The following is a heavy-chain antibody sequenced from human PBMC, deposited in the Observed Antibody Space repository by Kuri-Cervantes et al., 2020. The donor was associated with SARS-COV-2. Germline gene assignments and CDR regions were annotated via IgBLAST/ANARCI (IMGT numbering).Heavy chain of an antibody. CDR2: ISSSSSTT. CDR1: GFTFSSYS. J-gene: IGHJ4*02. CDR3: ARDSRGYSYGYGHLFDY. D-gene: IGHD5-18*01. V-gene: IGHV3-48*02. Sequence: GESLKISCAASGFTFSSYSMNWVRQAPGKGLEWVSYISSSSSTTYYADSVKGRFTISRDNAKNSLYLQMNSLRDEDTAVYYCARDSRGYSYGYGHLFDYWGQGTLVTVSS.